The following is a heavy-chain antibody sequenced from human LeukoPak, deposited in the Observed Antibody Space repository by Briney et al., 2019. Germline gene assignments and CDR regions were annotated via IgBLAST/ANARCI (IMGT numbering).Heavy chain of an antibody. CDR3: ARMDYDFWSGYPFDY. J-gene: IGHJ4*02. Sequence: PGGSLRLSCAASGFTFSSYSMNWVRQAPGKGLEWVSSISSSSSYIYYADSVKGRFTISRDNAKNSLYLQMNSLRAEDTAVYYCARMDYDFWSGYPFDYWGQGTLVTVSS. CDR1: GFTFSSYS. D-gene: IGHD3-3*01. V-gene: IGHV3-21*01. CDR2: ISSSSSYI.